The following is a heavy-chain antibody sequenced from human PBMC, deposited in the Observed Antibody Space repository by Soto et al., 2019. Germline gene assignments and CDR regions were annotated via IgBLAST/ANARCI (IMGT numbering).Heavy chain of an antibody. CDR2: ISGSGGST. V-gene: IGHV3-23*01. Sequence: PGGSLRISCAASGITLSSYAMSWVRPAPGKGLEWVSAISGSGGSTYYAESVKGRFTISRDNSKNTLNLQMNRQRTEETAVYYCVNSSTTTRIKRWLCLDYWGQGTLVTVSS. D-gene: IGHD5-18*01. CDR1: GITLSSYA. J-gene: IGHJ4*02. CDR3: VNSSTTTRIKRWLCLDY.